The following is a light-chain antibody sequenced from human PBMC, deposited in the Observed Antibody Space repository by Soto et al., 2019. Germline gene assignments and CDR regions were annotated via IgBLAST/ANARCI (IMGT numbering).Light chain of an antibody. CDR1: QSVTRTK. Sequence: EIVLTQSPGTLSLSPGERATLSCRASQSVTRTKIAWYQQKPGQAPRLLIYGTSIRANGIPDRFSGSGSGTDFTLIISRLEPEDFVVYYCHQYGSLPLTFGGGTKVDIK. CDR3: HQYGSLPLT. V-gene: IGKV3-20*01. CDR2: GTS. J-gene: IGKJ4*01.